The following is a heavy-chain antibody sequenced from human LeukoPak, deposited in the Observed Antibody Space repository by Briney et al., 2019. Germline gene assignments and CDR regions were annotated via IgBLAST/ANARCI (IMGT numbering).Heavy chain of an antibody. CDR2: IYHSGST. Sequence: SQTLSLTCAVSGGSISSGGYSWSWIRQPPGKGLEWIGYIYHSGSTYYNPSLKSRVTISADRSKNQFSLKLSSVTAADTAVYYCARVAKDYYGSGSYYKDWGQGTLVTVSS. CDR3: ARVAKDYYGSGSYYKD. D-gene: IGHD3-10*01. CDR1: GGSISSGGYS. V-gene: IGHV4-30-2*01. J-gene: IGHJ4*02.